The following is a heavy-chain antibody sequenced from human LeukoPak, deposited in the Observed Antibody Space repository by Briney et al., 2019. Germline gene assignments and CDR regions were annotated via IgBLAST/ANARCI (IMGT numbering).Heavy chain of an antibody. Sequence: SETLSLTCTVSGGSISSYYWSWIRQPPGKGLEWIGYIYYSGSTNYNPSLKSRVTISVDTSKNQFSLKLSSVTAADTAVYYCAREIWFGEGKAFDIWGQGTMVTVSS. D-gene: IGHD3-10*01. CDR2: IYYSGST. CDR1: GGSISSYY. V-gene: IGHV4-59*12. J-gene: IGHJ3*02. CDR3: AREIWFGEGKAFDI.